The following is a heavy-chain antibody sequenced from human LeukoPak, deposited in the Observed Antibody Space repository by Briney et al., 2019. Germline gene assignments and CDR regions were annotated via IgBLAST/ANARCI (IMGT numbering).Heavy chain of an antibody. V-gene: IGHV3-21*01. CDR1: GFTFSNYG. CDR2: ISRTGSYI. D-gene: IGHD3-3*01. J-gene: IGHJ4*02. CDR3: ARSLYDFDY. Sequence: GGSLRLSCAASGFTFSNYGMNWVRQAPGKGLEWVSSISRTGSYIYYADSVKGRFTISRDNTRNSLYLQMNSLRAEDTAVYYCARSLYDFDYWGQGTLVTVSS.